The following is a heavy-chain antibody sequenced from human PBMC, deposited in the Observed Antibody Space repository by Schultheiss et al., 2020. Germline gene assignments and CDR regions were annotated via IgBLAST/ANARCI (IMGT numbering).Heavy chain of an antibody. Sequence: SETLSLTCTVSGGSISSYYWSWIRQPPWKGLEWIGYIYYSGSTNYNPSIKNRVTISVDTSKNQFSLKLSSVTAADTAVYYCARVWSSGWYSPDAFDIWGQGTMVTVSS. D-gene: IGHD6-13*01. J-gene: IGHJ3*02. CDR1: GGSISSYY. CDR3: ARVWSSGWYSPDAFDI. CDR2: IYYSGST. V-gene: IGHV4-59*01.